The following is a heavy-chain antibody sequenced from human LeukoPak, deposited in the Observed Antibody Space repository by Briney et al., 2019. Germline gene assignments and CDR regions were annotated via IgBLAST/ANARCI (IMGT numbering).Heavy chain of an antibody. J-gene: IGHJ4*02. D-gene: IGHD2-15*01. CDR3: ARDLEGHFGRFYFDY. CDR1: GFTFSSYE. CDR2: FYYSGST. Sequence: GPLRLSCAASGFTFSSYEMNGVRQAPGKGLEWIGSFYYSGSTYYNPSLKSRVTISVDTSKNQFSLKLSSVTAADTAVYYCARDLEGHFGRFYFDYWGQGTLVTVSS. V-gene: IGHV4-39*07.